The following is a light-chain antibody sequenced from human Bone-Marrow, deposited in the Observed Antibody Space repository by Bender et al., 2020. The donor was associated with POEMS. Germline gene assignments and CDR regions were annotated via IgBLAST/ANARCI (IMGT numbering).Light chain of an antibody. J-gene: IGLJ2*01. CDR1: SSNIGSNY. V-gene: IGLV1-47*01. CDR2: RTN. Sequence: QSVLTQPPSASGTPGQRVTISCSGSSSNIGSNYVCWYQQLPGTALKLLIYRTNQRPSGVPDRFSGSKSGTSASLVISGLRSEDEADYYCATFDDSLGGPRFGGGTKVTVL. CDR3: ATFDDSLGGPR.